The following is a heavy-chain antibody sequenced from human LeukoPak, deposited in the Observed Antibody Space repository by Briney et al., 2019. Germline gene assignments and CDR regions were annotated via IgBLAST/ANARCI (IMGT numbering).Heavy chain of an antibody. CDR1: GGSFSGYY. D-gene: IGHD3-3*01. CDR3: ARGRRFSSLDY. CDR2: INHSGST. V-gene: IGHV4-34*01. Sequence: SETLSLTCAVYGGSFSGYYWSWIRQPPGKGLEWIGEINHSGSTNYNPHLKSRVTISVDTSKNQFSLKLSSVTAADTAVYYCARGRRFSSLDYWGQGTLVTVSS. J-gene: IGHJ4*02.